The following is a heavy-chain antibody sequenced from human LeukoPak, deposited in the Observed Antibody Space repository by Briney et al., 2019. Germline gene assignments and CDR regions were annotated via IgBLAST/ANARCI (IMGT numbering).Heavy chain of an antibody. Sequence: PGGSLRLSCAASEFTFGSYWMSWVRQAPGKGLEWVANIKQDGSEKYYVDSVKGRFTVSRDNAKKSLYLQMNSLRAEDTAVYYCARIYYDTRGDDWGQGTLVTVSS. CDR1: EFTFGSYW. D-gene: IGHD3-22*01. CDR3: ARIYYDTRGDD. J-gene: IGHJ4*02. CDR2: IKQDGSEK. V-gene: IGHV3-7*01.